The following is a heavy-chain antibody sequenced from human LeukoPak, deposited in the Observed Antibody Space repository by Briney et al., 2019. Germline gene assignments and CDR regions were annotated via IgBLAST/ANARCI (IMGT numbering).Heavy chain of an antibody. CDR1: GYTFTSYD. D-gene: IGHD1-1*01. J-gene: IGHJ6*03. CDR3: ARGVGTGITAYYYYCYMDV. CDR2: MNPNRGNT. Sequence: GASVKVSCKASGYTFTSYDINWVRQATGQGLEWMGWMNPNRGNTGYAQKFQGRVTMTRNTSISTAYMELSSLRSEDTAVYYCARGVGTGITAYYYYCYMDVWGKGTTVTVSS. V-gene: IGHV1-8*01.